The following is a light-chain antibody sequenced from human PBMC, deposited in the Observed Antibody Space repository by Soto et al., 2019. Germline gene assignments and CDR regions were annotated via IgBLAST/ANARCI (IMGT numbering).Light chain of an antibody. CDR2: DVS. CDR3: CSYAGSYTPLYV. V-gene: IGLV2-11*01. CDR1: SSDVGGYNY. Sequence: QSVLTQPRSVSGSPGQSVTISCTGTSSDVGGYNYVSWYQQHPGKAPKLMIYDVSKRPSGVPDRFSGSKSGNTASLTSSGLQAEDEADYYCCSYAGSYTPLYVFGTGTKLTVL. J-gene: IGLJ1*01.